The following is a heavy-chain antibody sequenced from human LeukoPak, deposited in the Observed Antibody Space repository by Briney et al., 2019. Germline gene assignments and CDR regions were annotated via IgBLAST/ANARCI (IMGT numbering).Heavy chain of an antibody. CDR2: INSNGGST. V-gene: IGHV3-64D*09. CDR3: VKGYYDSKI. D-gene: IGHD3-22*01. Sequence: WESLRLSCSASGFTFNSYAMHWVRQAPGKGLEYVSTINSNGGSTYYADSVKGRFTISRDNSKNTLSLQMSSLRAEDTAVYYCVKGYYDSKIWGQGTLVTVSS. J-gene: IGHJ4*02. CDR1: GFTFNSYA.